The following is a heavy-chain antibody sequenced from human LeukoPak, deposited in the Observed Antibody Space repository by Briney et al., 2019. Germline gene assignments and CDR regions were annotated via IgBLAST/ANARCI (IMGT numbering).Heavy chain of an antibody. Sequence: ASVKVSCKASGYTFTGYSMHWVRQAPGQGLEWMGWINPKNGGTNYAQKFQGRVTMTRDTSISADYMVLSRLRSDDTAVYYCVRDHYVWGIYARDLFWGQGTRVTVSS. CDR2: INPKNGGT. CDR3: VRDHYVWGIYARDLF. J-gene: IGHJ4*02. D-gene: IGHD3-16*01. CDR1: GYTFTGYS. V-gene: IGHV1-2*02.